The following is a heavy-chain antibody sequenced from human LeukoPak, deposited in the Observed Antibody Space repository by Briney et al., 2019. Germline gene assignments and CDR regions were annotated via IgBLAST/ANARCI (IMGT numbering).Heavy chain of an antibody. J-gene: IGHJ4*02. D-gene: IGHD2-2*01. V-gene: IGHV3-48*01. Sequence: GGSLRLSCAASGFTFSSYSMNWVRQAPGKGLEWVSYISSSSSTIYYADSVKGRFTISRDNAKNSLYLQMNSLRAEDTAVYYCARGGTLVVPAALPDYWGQGTLVTVSS. CDR3: ARGGTLVVPAALPDY. CDR1: GFTFSSYS. CDR2: ISSSSSTI.